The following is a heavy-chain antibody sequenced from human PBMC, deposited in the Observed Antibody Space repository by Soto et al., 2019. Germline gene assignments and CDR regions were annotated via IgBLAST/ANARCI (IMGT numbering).Heavy chain of an antibody. V-gene: IGHV5-51*01. CDR3: ARYGVPAAPNAFDL. J-gene: IGHJ3*01. Sequence: GESRKISCRVSGYGFTSYWMGWVRKMPGKGLEWMGIIYPGDSDTRYSPPFQGQVTISADNSISTPHLQWSSLKASDTAIYFCARYGVPAAPNAFDLWGQGTMVTVSS. CDR2: IYPGDSDT. CDR1: GYGFTSYW. D-gene: IGHD2-2*01.